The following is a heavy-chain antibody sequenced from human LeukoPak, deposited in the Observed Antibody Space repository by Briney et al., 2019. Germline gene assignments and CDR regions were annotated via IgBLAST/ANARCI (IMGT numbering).Heavy chain of an antibody. CDR3: AKNSGFSWGVSDY. CDR1: GFTFSTYA. D-gene: IGHD3-22*01. Sequence: GGSLRLSCAASGFTFSTYAMTWVRQAPGKGLEWISTFGSTGGRTFYADSVKGRFTISRDNSKNTLYLQMNSLRAEDTALYDCAKNSGFSWGVSDYWGQGTLVTVSS. V-gene: IGHV3-23*01. J-gene: IGHJ4*02. CDR2: FGSTGGRT.